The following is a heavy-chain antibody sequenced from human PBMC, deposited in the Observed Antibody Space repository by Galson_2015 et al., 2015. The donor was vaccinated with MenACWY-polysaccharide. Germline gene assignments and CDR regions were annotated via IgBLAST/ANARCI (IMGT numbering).Heavy chain of an antibody. CDR3: AKDLHWYGMYV. CDR1: GFTFNKFY. Sequence: SLRLSCAASGFTFNKFYMAWVRQAPGKGPEWVSALSGPGDATFYADSVRGRFTISRDNSQNTLYLHMSSLRVDDTAVYFCAKDLHWYGMYVWGRGTTVTVS. J-gene: IGHJ6*02. V-gene: IGHV3-23*01. D-gene: IGHD3/OR15-3a*01. CDR2: LSGPGDAT.